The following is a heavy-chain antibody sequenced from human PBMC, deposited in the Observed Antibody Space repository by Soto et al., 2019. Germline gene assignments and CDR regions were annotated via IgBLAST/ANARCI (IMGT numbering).Heavy chain of an antibody. J-gene: IGHJ6*03. CDR3: ARGFYYGSGSPFSYIDV. CDR1: GGSFCGFY. V-gene: IGHV4-34*01. CDR2: INHSGST. D-gene: IGHD3-10*01. Sequence: AFETRSPHRRVFGGSFCGFYWSRIRQPPGKGLEWIGKINHSGSTNYNPSLKSRVTISVDTSKNQFSLELKSVTAADTAVYYCARGFYYGSGSPFSYIDVWGKGTTVTVSS.